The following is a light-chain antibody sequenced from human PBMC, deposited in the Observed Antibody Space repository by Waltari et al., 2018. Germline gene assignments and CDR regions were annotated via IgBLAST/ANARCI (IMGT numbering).Light chain of an antibody. V-gene: IGLV2-18*02. Sequence: QSALTQPPSVSGSPGQSVTISCSGTSSDVGTYNRVSWYQQPPGTAPKLLLFEVTSRPPGVPVRFAESKSGSTAALTISGLHTEDEGDYYCSSYTPSATLLFGGGTKLTVL. CDR1: SSDVGTYNR. CDR2: EVT. CDR3: SSYTPSATLL. J-gene: IGLJ2*01.